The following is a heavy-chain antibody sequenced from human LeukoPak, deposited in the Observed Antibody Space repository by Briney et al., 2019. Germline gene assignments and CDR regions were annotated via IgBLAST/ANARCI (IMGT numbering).Heavy chain of an antibody. Sequence: PSETLSLTCTVSGDSISSHYWSWIRQPPGKGLEWIGYIYNSESTNYNPSLKSRVTISVDTSKNQFSLNLSSVTAADTAVYYCARGHYYDSSGDYWGQGTLVTVSS. CDR2: IYNSEST. CDR3: ARGHYYDSSGDY. V-gene: IGHV4-59*11. D-gene: IGHD3-22*01. CDR1: GDSISSHY. J-gene: IGHJ4*02.